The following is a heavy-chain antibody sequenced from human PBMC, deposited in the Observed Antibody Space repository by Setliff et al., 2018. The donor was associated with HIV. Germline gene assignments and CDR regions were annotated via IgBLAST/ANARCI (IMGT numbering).Heavy chain of an antibody. J-gene: IGHJ4*02. Sequence: SETLSLTCIVSGGSMDNYHWNWVRQTPGKGLEWIGYIYESAYSHYTVSLRSRVTISMDTSKNQFSLTLRSVTAADRAVYYCARAQMHRGVVAWSLYYFDYWGQGALVTVSS. CDR3: ARAQMHRGVVAWSLYYFDY. CDR1: GGSMDNYH. CDR2: IYESAYS. D-gene: IGHD3-10*01. V-gene: IGHV4-59*01.